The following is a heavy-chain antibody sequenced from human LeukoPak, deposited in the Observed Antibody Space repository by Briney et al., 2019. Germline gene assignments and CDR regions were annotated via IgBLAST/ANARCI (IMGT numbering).Heavy chain of an antibody. CDR1: GFTFSSYG. Sequence: GGSLRLSCAASGFTFSSYGMHWVRQAPGKGLEWVAVIWYDGSNKYYADSVKGRFTISRDNSKNTLYLQMNSLRAEDTAVYYCARNSRRTMAVDYWGQGTLVTVSS. V-gene: IGHV3-33*01. CDR3: ARNSRRTMAVDY. CDR2: IWYDGSNK. D-gene: IGHD2-2*01. J-gene: IGHJ4*02.